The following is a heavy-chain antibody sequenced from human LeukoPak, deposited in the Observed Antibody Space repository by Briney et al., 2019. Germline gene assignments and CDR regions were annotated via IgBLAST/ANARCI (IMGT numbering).Heavy chain of an antibody. CDR3: AKDQGDIVVVPAALDY. V-gene: IGHV3-30*18. D-gene: IGHD2-2*01. J-gene: IGHJ4*02. CDR2: ISYDGSNK. Sequence: PGRSLRLSCAASGFTFSSYGMHWVRQAPGKGLEWVAVISYDGSNKYYADSVKGRFTISRDNSKNTLYLQMNSLRAEDTAVYYCAKDQGDIVVVPAALDYWGQGTLVTVSS. CDR1: GFTFSSYG.